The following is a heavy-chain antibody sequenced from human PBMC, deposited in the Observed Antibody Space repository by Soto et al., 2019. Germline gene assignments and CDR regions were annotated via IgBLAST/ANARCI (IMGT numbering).Heavy chain of an antibody. CDR2: IYPGDSDT. Sequence: GESLKIFCKGSGYSFTSYWIGWVRQMPGKGLEWMGIIYPGDSDTRYSPSFQGQVTISADKSISTAYLQWSSLNASDTAMYYCARVRGPLLYDYSYGMDVWGQGTTVTVS. V-gene: IGHV5-51*01. CDR3: ARVRGPLLYDYSYGMDV. CDR1: GYSFTSYW. D-gene: IGHD2-15*01. J-gene: IGHJ6*02.